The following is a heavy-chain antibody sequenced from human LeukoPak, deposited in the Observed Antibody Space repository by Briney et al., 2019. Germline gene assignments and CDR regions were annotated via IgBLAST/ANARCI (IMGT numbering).Heavy chain of an antibody. D-gene: IGHD1-26*01. J-gene: IGHJ4*02. CDR3: ARVATFAGSSGSYFTF. V-gene: IGHV1-2*02. CDR2: INPNTDGS. Sequence: ASVKVSCKASGYTFTDYYIHWVRQAPGQGLEWMGWINPNTDGSDYAQKFQGRVTMTGDTSTDASIGTVYMELSGLTSDDMAVYYCARVATFAGSSGSYFTFWGQGTLVTVSS. CDR1: GYTFTDYY.